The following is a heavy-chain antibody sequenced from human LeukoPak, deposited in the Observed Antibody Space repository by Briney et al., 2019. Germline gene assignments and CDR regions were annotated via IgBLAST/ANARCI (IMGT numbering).Heavy chain of an antibody. D-gene: IGHD6-13*01. CDR3: AKDSQLVFGYFDY. J-gene: IGHJ4*02. CDR1: GFTFSSYA. CDR2: ISGSGGST. Sequence: GGSLRLSCAASGFTFSSYAMSWVRQAPGKGLERVSAISGSGGSTYYADSVKGRFTISRDNSKNTLYLQMNSLRAEDTAVYYCAKDSQLVFGYFDYWGQGTLVTVSS. V-gene: IGHV3-23*01.